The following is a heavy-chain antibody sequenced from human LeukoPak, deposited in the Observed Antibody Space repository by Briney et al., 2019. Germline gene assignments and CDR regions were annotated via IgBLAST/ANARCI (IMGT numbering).Heavy chain of an antibody. CDR3: AKDMTIRGWYEGGFDY. CDR2: ISWNSGSI. Sequence: GGSQRHSCAASGFTFDDYAMHWVRQAPGKGLEWVSGISWNSGSIGYADSVKGRFTISRDNAKNSLYLQMNSLRAEDTALYYCAKDMTIRGWYEGGFDYWGQGTLVTVSS. CDR1: GFTFDDYA. J-gene: IGHJ4*02. D-gene: IGHD6-19*01. V-gene: IGHV3-9*01.